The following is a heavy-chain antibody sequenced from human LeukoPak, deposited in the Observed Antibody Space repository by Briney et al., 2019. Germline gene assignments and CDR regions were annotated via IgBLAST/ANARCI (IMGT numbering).Heavy chain of an antibody. D-gene: IGHD3-9*01. CDR2: FRSSSSYI. J-gene: IGHJ4*02. CDR3: ATYTIFYYYFDY. V-gene: IGHV3-21*01. CDR1: GFTFSSYS. Sequence: GGSLRLSCAASGFTFSSYSMNWVRQAPGKGLEWVSSFRSSSSYIYYADSVKGRFTISRDNAKNSLYLQMNSLRAEDTAVYYCATYTIFYYYFDYWGQGTLVTVSS.